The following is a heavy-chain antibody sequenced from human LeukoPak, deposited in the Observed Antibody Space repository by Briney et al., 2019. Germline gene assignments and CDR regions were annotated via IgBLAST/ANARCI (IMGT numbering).Heavy chain of an antibody. CDR1: GYTFTGYY. CDR3: ARARWDRARYFDY. CDR2: INPNSGST. D-gene: IGHD1-26*01. J-gene: IGHJ4*02. Sequence: GASVKVSRKASGYTFTGYYIHWVRQAPGQGLEWMGWINPNSGSTIYAQKFQGRVTMTRDTSISTAYMELSRLRSDDTAVYYCARARWDRARYFDYWGQGTLVTVSS. V-gene: IGHV1-2*02.